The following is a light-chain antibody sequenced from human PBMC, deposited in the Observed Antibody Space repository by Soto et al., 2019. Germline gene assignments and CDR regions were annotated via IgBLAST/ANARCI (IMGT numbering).Light chain of an antibody. J-gene: IGKJ1*01. Sequence: EIVMTQSPATLSVSPGERTTLSCRASQSVSSNLAWYQQKPGQAPRLLIYGASTRATGIPARFSGSGSGTQFTLTIGILQSEDFAVYYCQQYNNWSPWTFGQGPKVEIK. CDR1: QSVSSN. CDR2: GAS. CDR3: QQYNNWSPWT. V-gene: IGKV3-15*01.